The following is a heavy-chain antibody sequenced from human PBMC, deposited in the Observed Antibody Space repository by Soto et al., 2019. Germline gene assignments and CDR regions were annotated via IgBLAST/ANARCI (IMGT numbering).Heavy chain of an antibody. V-gene: IGHV3-30*18. J-gene: IGHJ6*02. CDR1: GFAFSSYA. Sequence: GGSLSLSCEASGFAFSSYAMHWVRQGPGKGLEWVGVISYDGNYIYYADSVKGRFTIPRDNSKNTLYVQVNSLRPEDTAVYYCAKGILSATIGPYAMDVWGQGTTVTVSS. D-gene: IGHD3-16*01. CDR2: ISYDGNYI. CDR3: AKGILSATIGPYAMDV.